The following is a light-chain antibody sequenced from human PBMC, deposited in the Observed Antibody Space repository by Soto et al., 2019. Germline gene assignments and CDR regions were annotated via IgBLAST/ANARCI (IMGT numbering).Light chain of an antibody. CDR1: QSVLYNSKNKNY. J-gene: IGKJ3*01. CDR3: QQYYTTPPT. Sequence: DIVMTQSPDSLAVSLGERATINCKSSQSVLYNSKNKNYLAWYQQKPGQPPKLLIYWASSRESGVPDRFSGSGSGTDFTLTISSLQAEDAAVYFCQQYYTTPPTFGPGTKLAIK. V-gene: IGKV4-1*01. CDR2: WAS.